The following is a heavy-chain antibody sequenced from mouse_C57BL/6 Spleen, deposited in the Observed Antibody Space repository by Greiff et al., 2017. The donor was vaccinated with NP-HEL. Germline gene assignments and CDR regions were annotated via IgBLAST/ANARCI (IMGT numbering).Heavy chain of an antibody. V-gene: IGHV5-17*01. CDR2: ISSGSSTI. CDR1: GFTFSDYG. J-gene: IGHJ1*03. CDR3: ARNDYEWYFDV. Sequence: EVMLVESGGGLVKPGGSLKLSCAASGFTFSDYGMHWVRQAPEKGLEWVAYISSGSSTIYYADTVKGRFTIPRDNANNTLFLQMTSLRSEDTAMYYCARNDYEWYFDVWGTGTTVTVSS. D-gene: IGHD2-4*01.